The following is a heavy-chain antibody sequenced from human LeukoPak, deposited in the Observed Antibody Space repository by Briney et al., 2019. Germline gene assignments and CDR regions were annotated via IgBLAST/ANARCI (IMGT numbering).Heavy chain of an antibody. CDR1: GYTFTSYG. CDR3: ARVTGVARLDC. Sequence: ASVTVSCTASGYTFTSYGISWVRQAPGQGPEWMGWINGDSGSTKYSQNLQGRVTMTTDTSTSTAYMELRSLRSDDTAVYYCARVTGVARLDCWGQGTLVTVSS. J-gene: IGHJ4*02. D-gene: IGHD7-27*01. CDR2: INGDSGST. V-gene: IGHV1-18*01.